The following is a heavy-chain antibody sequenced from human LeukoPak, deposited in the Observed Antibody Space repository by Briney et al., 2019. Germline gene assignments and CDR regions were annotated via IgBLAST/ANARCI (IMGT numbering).Heavy chain of an antibody. CDR3: AKELVVYADFFDY. D-gene: IGHD2-8*01. CDR2: ISGSGGGT. V-gene: IGHV3-23*01. J-gene: IGHJ4*02. CDR1: GFTFSSYA. Sequence: PGGSLRLSCAASGFTFSSYAMSWVRQAPGKGLEWVSAISGSGGGTYYADSVKGRFTISRDNSKNTVYLQMNSLRAEDTAIYYCAKELVVYADFFDYWGQGTLVTVSS.